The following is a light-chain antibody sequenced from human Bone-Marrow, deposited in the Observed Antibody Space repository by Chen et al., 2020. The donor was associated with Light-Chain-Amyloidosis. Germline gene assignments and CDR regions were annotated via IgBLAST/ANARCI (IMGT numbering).Light chain of an antibody. CDR2: GSS. Sequence: EIVLTQSPGTLSLSPGEGANLSYRASQTISSNYLTWYQQKFGQAPRLLIYGSSSRATGIPDRSTGSGSGTDFTLTINRLEPEDFAMYYCQQYGTSPLTFGGGTKVEIK. CDR3: QQYGTSPLT. J-gene: IGKJ4*01. CDR1: QTISSNY. V-gene: IGKV3-20*01.